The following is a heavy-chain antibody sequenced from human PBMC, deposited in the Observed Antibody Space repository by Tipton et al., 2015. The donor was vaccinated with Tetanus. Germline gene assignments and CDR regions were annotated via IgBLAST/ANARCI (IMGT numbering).Heavy chain of an antibody. CDR2: VSYSGRT. CDR1: GGSLRTSDYY. CDR3: ARPSTTVSPRAFDV. J-gene: IGHJ3*01. Sequence: TLSLTCIVSGGSLRTSDYYGAWVRQSPGKGLEWIGSVSYSGRTYYNPSLKSRVTMSVARSKKDFSVRLTSVTAADTAVYYCARPSTTVSPRAFDVWGQGTMVAVSS. D-gene: IGHD4-17*01. V-gene: IGHV4-39*02.